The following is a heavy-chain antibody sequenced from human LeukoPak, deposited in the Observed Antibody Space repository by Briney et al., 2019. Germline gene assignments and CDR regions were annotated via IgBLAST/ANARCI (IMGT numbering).Heavy chain of an antibody. CDR3: AKRPPYYDPSGPVF. V-gene: IGHV3-74*01. CDR2: TNSDESST. CDR1: GSTFTNYW. Sequence: GGSLRLSCVASGSTFTNYWMHSVRQAPGKGLVWVSRTNSDESSTTYADSVEGRFTISRDNAKNTLYLQMISLRAEDTAVFYCAKRPPYYDPSGPVFWGQGTLVTVSS. D-gene: IGHD3-22*01. J-gene: IGHJ4*02.